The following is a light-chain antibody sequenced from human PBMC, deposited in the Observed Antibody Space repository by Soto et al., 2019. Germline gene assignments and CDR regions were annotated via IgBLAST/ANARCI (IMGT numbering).Light chain of an antibody. Sequence: EIVLTQSPGTLSLSPGDRATLSCRASQSGSSSYLAWYQQNPGEAPRLLIYGASSRATSIPDRFSGSGSGTDFTLTISRLEPDDFAVYYCQHYGSTTPFDTFGQGTNLDIK. CDR1: QSGSSSY. J-gene: IGKJ2*01. V-gene: IGKV3-20*01. CDR2: GAS. CDR3: QHYGSTTPFDT.